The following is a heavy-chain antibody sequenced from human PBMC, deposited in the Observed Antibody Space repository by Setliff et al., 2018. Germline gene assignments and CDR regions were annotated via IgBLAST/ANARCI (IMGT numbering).Heavy chain of an antibody. V-gene: IGHV4-59*01. J-gene: IGHJ4*02. CDR2: IYSSGST. Sequence: SETLSLTCTVSGGSISSYYWSWIRQPPGKGLEWIGYIYSSGSTKYNPSLKSRVTISVDTSKNQFSLKLSSVTAADTAVYFCARGYYNFLSGYYTPYYFDYWGQGTLVTVSS. CDR1: GGSISSYY. CDR3: ARGYYNFLSGYYTPYYFDY. D-gene: IGHD3-3*01.